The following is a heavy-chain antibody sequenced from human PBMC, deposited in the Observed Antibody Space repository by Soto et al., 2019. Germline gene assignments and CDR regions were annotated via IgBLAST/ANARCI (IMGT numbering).Heavy chain of an antibody. CDR3: AHRYKNIGTAS. Sequence: QITLKESGPTLVKPTQTLTLTCTFSGFSLSATGAGVGWIRQPPGKALEWLAFIYGGDDKYYSTSLKSRLSITKDTSKNQVVLTITNMDPADTATYYCAHRYKNIGTASWGQGTLVTVSS. V-gene: IGHV2-5*02. CDR2: IYGGDDK. J-gene: IGHJ5*02. D-gene: IGHD1-1*01. CDR1: GFSLSATGAG.